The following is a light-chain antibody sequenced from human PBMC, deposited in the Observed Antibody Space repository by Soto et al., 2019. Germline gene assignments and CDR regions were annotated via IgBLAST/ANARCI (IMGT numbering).Light chain of an antibody. CDR1: SSDVGGYTY. CDR2: QVS. J-gene: IGLJ3*02. Sequence: QSALTQPASVSGSPGQSITISCTGTSSDVGGYTYVSWYQQHPGKAPKLMIYQVSNRPSGVSNRFSGSKSGNTASLTISGLQTEDEADYYCSSYTSCNTRVFGGGTKLTVL. V-gene: IGLV2-14*01. CDR3: SSYTSCNTRV.